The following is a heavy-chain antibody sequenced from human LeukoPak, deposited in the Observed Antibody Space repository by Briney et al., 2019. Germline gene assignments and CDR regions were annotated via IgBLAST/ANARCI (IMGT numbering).Heavy chain of an antibody. V-gene: IGHV1-69*05. Sequence: GASVTVSCKASGGPFRAYAITWLRQAPGQGLEWIGGVIPFFNSPNYSQKFQGRVTFTTDESTRTDYMELTGLRSDDTAVYYCARSTTLVATGDYWGQGTLVSISS. D-gene: IGHD5-12*01. J-gene: IGHJ4*02. CDR3: ARSTTLVATGDY. CDR2: VIPFFNSP. CDR1: GGPFRAYA.